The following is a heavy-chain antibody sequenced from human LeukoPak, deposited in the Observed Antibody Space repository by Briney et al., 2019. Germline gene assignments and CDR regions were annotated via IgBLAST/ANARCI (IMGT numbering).Heavy chain of an antibody. J-gene: IGHJ5*02. V-gene: IGHV4-31*03. CDR1: GGSISSGGFF. CDR2: IHSSGIS. CDR3: AGLPYHGSSP. Sequence: SETLSLTCSVSGGSISSGGFFWSWIRQHPGKGLEWVGYIHSSGISNSNPSLRSRVTLSVDTSKNQFSLKLTSVTAADTAVYFCAGLPYHGSSPWGQGMLVTVSS. D-gene: IGHD3-10*01.